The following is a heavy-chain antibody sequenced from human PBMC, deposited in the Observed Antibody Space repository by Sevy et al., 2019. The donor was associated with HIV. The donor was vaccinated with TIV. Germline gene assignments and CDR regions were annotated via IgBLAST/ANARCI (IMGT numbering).Heavy chain of an antibody. Sequence: GGSLRLSCGASGFIFNDYNMNWVRQAPGKGLEWVSFIFSSSSWIYYADSVKGRFTISRDNTKNSLYLQMNSLRAEDTAVYYCTRDKTILEGRYGMDVWGQGTTVTVSS. CDR3: TRDKTILEGRYGMDV. CDR1: GFIFNDYN. D-gene: IGHD3-3*01. J-gene: IGHJ6*02. CDR2: IFSSSSWI. V-gene: IGHV3-21*01.